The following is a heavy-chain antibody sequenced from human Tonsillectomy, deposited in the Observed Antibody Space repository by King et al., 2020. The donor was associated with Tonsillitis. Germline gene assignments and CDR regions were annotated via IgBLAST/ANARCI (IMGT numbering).Heavy chain of an antibody. Sequence: VQLQESGPGLVKPSETLSLTCTVSGGSISNYYWSWIRQPPGKGLEWIGYIYYSGSTNYNPSLKSRVTISVDTSKNQFSLKLSSVTAADTAVYYCARQYSSSSAVDYWGQGTLVTVSS. D-gene: IGHD6-6*01. J-gene: IGHJ4*02. CDR1: GGSISNYY. CDR2: IYYSGST. V-gene: IGHV4-59*08. CDR3: ARQYSSSSAVDY.